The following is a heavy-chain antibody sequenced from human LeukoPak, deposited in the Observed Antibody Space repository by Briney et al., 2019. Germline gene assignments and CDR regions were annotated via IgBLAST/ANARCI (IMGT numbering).Heavy chain of an antibody. J-gene: IGHJ6*02. CDR2: ISYDGSNK. CDR1: GFTSSSYA. CDR3: ARDRKWLVRGGYGMDV. D-gene: IGHD6-19*01. V-gene: IGHV3-30*04. Sequence: GGSLRLSCAASGFTSSSYAMHWVRQAPGKGLEWVAVISYDGSNKYYADSVKGRFTISRDNSKNTLYLQMNSLRAEDTAVYYCARDRKWLVRGGYGMDVWGQGTTVTVSS.